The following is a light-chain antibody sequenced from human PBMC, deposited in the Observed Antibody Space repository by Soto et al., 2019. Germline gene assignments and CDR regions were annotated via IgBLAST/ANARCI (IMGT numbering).Light chain of an antibody. CDR3: QQYEDLPLT. CDR1: QDISNY. Sequence: DIQMTQSPSSLSASVGDRVTITCQASQDISNYLTWYQQKPGKVPKLLIFDASNVETGVPSRFSGSGSGTDFTFTISSLQPEDIGTYYCQQYEDLPLTFGGGTRVEIK. V-gene: IGKV1-33*01. CDR2: DAS. J-gene: IGKJ4*01.